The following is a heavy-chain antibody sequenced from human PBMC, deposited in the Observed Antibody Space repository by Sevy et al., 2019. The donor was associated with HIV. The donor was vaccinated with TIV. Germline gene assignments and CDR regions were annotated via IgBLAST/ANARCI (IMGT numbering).Heavy chain of an antibody. V-gene: IGHV1-69*13. CDR1: GGTFSSYA. J-gene: IGHJ6*02. Sequence: ASVKVSCKASGGTFSSYAISWVRQAPGQGLAWMGGIIPIFGTANYAQKFQGRVTITADESTSTAYMELSSLRSEDTAVYYCASAIFGVVIPHHYYGMDVWGQGTTVTVSS. CDR2: IIPIFGTA. CDR3: ASAIFGVVIPHHYYGMDV. D-gene: IGHD3-3*01.